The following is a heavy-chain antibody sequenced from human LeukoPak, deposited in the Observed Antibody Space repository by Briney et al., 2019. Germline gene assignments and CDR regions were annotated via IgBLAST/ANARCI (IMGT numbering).Heavy chain of an antibody. J-gene: IGHJ4*02. CDR2: IYSRGST. Sequence: SQTLSLTCTVSGGSIRSYYWSWIRQPPGKGLEWIGYIYSRGSTNYNPSLKSRVTISVDTSKNQFSLKLSSVTAADTAVYYCARVGYYASGPFSYFDYWGQGTLVTVSS. CDR1: GGSIRSYY. CDR3: ARVGYYASGPFSYFDY. V-gene: IGHV4-59*01. D-gene: IGHD3-10*01.